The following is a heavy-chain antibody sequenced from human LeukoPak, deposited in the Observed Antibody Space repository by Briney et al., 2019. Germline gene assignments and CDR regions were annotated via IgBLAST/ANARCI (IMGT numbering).Heavy chain of an antibody. CDR2: VYNGGST. Sequence: SETLPLTCTVSGGSIFSYYWSWIRQSPGKGLEWIGYVYNGGSTNYNPSLKSRVTILVDMSKNQFSLKLSSVTAADTAVYYCAREFWLGTPPQNPSHFDYWGQGTLVTVSS. CDR3: AREFWLGTPPQNPSHFDY. J-gene: IGHJ4*02. V-gene: IGHV4-59*12. CDR1: GGSIFSYY. D-gene: IGHD6-19*01.